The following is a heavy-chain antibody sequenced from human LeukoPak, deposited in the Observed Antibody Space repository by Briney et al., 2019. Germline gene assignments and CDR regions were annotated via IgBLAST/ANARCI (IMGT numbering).Heavy chain of an antibody. J-gene: IGHJ4*02. CDR3: ASSPYCSGGSCFNY. Sequence: SETLSLTCAVYGGSFSGYYWSWIRQPPGKGLEWIGEINHSGSTNYNPSLKSRVTISVDTSKNQFSLKLSSVTAADTAVCYCASSPYCSGGSCFNYWGQGTLVTVSS. V-gene: IGHV4-34*01. CDR2: INHSGST. D-gene: IGHD2-15*01. CDR1: GGSFSGYY.